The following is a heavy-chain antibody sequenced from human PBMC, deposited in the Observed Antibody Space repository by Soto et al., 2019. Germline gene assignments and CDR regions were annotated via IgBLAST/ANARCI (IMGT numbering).Heavy chain of an antibody. J-gene: IGHJ3*02. CDR3: ARGYHYYDSSGYDKWDAFDI. D-gene: IGHD3-22*01. CDR1: GDSVSSNSAA. Sequence: PSQTLSLTCDISGDSVSSNSAAWNWIRQSPSRGLEWLGRTYYRSKWYNEYALSVNSRITISPDTSKNSLYLQMNSLRAEDTAVYYCARGYHYYDSSGYDKWDAFDIWGQGTMVTVSS. V-gene: IGHV6-1*01. CDR2: TYYRSKWYN.